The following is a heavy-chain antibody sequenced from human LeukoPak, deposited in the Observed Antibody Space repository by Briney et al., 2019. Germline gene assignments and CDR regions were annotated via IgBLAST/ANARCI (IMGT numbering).Heavy chain of an antibody. Sequence: GASVKVSCKASGYTFTGYYMHWVRQAPGQGLEWMGWINPNSGGANYAQKFQGRVTMTRDTSISTAYMELSRLRSDDTAVYYCARDRRGYSYGYVERWFDPWGQGTLVTVSS. V-gene: IGHV1-2*02. CDR1: GYTFTGYY. CDR3: ARDRRGYSYGYVERWFDP. D-gene: IGHD5-18*01. CDR2: INPNSGGA. J-gene: IGHJ5*02.